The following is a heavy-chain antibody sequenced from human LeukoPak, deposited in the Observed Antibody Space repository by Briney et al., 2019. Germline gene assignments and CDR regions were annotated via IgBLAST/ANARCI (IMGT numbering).Heavy chain of an antibody. CDR1: GFTFSSYD. J-gene: IGHJ3*02. D-gene: IGHD3-10*01. CDR3: ARGFGFITMVRGPPVAFDI. CDR2: IGTAGDT. Sequence: GGSLRLSCAASGFTFSSYDMHWVRQATGKGLEWVSAIGTAGDTYYPGSVKGRFTISRENAKNSLYLQMNSLRAGDTAVYYCARGFGFITMVRGPPVAFDIWGQGTMVTVSS. V-gene: IGHV3-13*01.